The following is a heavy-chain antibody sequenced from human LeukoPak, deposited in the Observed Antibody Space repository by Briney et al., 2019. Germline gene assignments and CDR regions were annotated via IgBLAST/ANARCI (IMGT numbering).Heavy chain of an antibody. CDR2: INTNTGNP. J-gene: IGHJ5*02. CDR3: ARDGLLLWFGELRWFDP. Sequence: GASVKVSCKASGYTFTGYYMHWVRQAPGQGLEWMGWINTNTGNPTYAQGFTGRFVFSLDTSVSTAYLQISSLKAEDTAVYYCARDGLLLWFGELRWFDPWGQGTLVTVSS. V-gene: IGHV7-4-1*02. CDR1: GYTFTGYY. D-gene: IGHD3-10*01.